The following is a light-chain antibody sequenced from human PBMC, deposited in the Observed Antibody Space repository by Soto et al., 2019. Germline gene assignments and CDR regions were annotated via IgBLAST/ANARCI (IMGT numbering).Light chain of an antibody. Sequence: ETVMTQSPATLSVSPGERVTLSCRASEGVGSSLAWYQQKPGQAPRLLIYGASSRATDIPDRFSGSGYGTDFTLTISRLEPEDFAVYYCQHYADSPHTFGQGTKLEIK. V-gene: IGKV3-20*01. CDR1: EGVGSS. J-gene: IGKJ2*01. CDR2: GAS. CDR3: QHYADSPHT.